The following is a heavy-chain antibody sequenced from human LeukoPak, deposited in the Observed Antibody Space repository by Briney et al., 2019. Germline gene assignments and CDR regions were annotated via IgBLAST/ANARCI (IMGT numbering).Heavy chain of an antibody. Sequence: GGSLRLSCAASGFTFSNYGMNWVRQAPGKGLEWVSGISNSGVSSFYAGSVKGRFTISRDNSKNTLYLQMNSLRGEDTAVYYCARGRYCNGGSCYFDSWGQGTLVTVSS. V-gene: IGHV3-23*01. CDR1: GFTFSNYG. J-gene: IGHJ4*02. CDR3: ARGRYCNGGSCYFDS. D-gene: IGHD2-15*01. CDR2: ISNSGVSS.